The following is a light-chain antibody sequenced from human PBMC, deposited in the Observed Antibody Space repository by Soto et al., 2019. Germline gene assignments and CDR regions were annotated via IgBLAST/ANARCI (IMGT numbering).Light chain of an antibody. J-gene: IGKJ1*01. CDR3: QQYNNWPPWT. Sequence: EIVMTRSPATRSVSTGERATLSCRASQSVSSNLAWYQQKPGQAPRLLIYGASTRATGIAARFSGSGSGTEFTLTISSLQSENFAVYYCQQYNNWPPWTFGQGTKVDIK. CDR2: GAS. CDR1: QSVSSN. V-gene: IGKV3-15*01.